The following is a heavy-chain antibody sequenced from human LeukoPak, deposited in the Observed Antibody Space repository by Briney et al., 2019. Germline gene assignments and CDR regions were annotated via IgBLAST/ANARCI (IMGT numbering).Heavy chain of an antibody. CDR1: GFTFSSYG. CDR2: IWYDGSNK. V-gene: IGHV3-33*01. Sequence: GGSLRLSCAASGFTFSSYGMRWVRQAPGKGLEWVAVIWYDGSNKYYADSVKGRFTISRDNSKNTLYLQMNSLRAEDTAVYYCARDGVGVYYHDSSGWDTWGQGTLVTVSS. CDR3: ARDGVGVYYHDSSGWDT. J-gene: IGHJ4*02. D-gene: IGHD3-22*01.